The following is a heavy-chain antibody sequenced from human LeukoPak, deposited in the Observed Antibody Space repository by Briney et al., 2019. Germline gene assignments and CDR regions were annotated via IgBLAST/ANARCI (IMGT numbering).Heavy chain of an antibody. CDR1: GGTFSRYT. V-gene: IGHV1-69*01. Sequence: SVKVSCKASGGTFSRYTLNWVRQAPGQGLEWMGGISPLFGSAKYAQKFQGRVTITADESTSTAYMELSSLRFEDTAVYYCASMVRGALDYYGMDVWGQGTTVTVSS. D-gene: IGHD3-10*01. J-gene: IGHJ6*02. CDR3: ASMVRGALDYYGMDV. CDR2: ISPLFGSA.